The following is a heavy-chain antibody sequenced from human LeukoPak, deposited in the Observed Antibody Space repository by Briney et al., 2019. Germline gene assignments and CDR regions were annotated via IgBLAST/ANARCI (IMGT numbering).Heavy chain of an antibody. CDR1: GYTLTELS. V-gene: IGHV1-24*01. Sequence: GASVKVSCKVSGYTLTELSMHWVRQAPGKGLEWMGGFDPEDGETIYAQKFQGRVTMTEDTSTDTAYMELSSLRSEDTAVYYCATVVYYYGSGSYYKRYFDYWGQGTLVTVSS. J-gene: IGHJ4*02. D-gene: IGHD3-10*01. CDR2: FDPEDGET. CDR3: ATVVYYYGSGSYYKRYFDY.